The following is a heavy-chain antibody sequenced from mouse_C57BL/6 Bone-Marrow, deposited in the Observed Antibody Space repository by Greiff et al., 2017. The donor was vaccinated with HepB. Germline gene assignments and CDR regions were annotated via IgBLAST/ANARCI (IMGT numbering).Heavy chain of an antibody. D-gene: IGHD1-1*01. CDR2: INPNNGGT. J-gene: IGHJ1*03. Sequence: VQLQQSGPELVKPGASVKMSCKASGYTFTDYNMHWVKQSHGKSLEWIGYINPNNGGTSYNQKFKGKATLTVNKSSSTAYMELRSLTSEDSAVYYCASGAYYYGSSYGYFDVWGTGTTVTVSS. V-gene: IGHV1-22*01. CDR1: GYTFTDYN. CDR3: ASGAYYYGSSYGYFDV.